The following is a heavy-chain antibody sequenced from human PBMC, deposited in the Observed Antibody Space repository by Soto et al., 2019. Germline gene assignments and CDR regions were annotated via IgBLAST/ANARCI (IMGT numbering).Heavy chain of an antibody. CDR2: TYYSGST. CDR3: AGDRGPHCGFLTCYFGGGVFDY. J-gene: IGHJ4*02. CDR1: GGSISSGGYY. D-gene: IGHD3-9*01. V-gene: IGHV4-31*03. Sequence: QVQLQESGPGLVKPSQTLSLTCTVSGGSISSGGYYWSWIRQHPGKGLEWIGYTYYSGSTYYNPAHKGRVFIAVCPAKNQFSLKLSSLAAAGPAVYYCAGDRGPHCGFLTCYFGGGVFDYWGQGTLVTVSS.